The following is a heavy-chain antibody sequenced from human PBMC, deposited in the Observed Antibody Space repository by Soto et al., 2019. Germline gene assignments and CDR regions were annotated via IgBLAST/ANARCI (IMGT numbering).Heavy chain of an antibody. CDR2: IYPGDSDT. V-gene: IGHV5-51*01. Sequence: PGESLKISCKGSGYSFTSYWIGWVRQMPGKGLEYLGIIYPGDSDTRYSPFFQGQVTISADKSISTAYLQWSSLKASDTAMYYCAGGGVRGVITRTRDYYGMDVWGQGTTVTVSS. CDR1: GYSFTSYW. CDR3: AGGGVRGVITRTRDYYGMDV. J-gene: IGHJ6*02. D-gene: IGHD3-10*01.